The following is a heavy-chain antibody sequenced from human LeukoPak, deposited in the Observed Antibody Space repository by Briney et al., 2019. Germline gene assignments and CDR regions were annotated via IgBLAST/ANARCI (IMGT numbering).Heavy chain of an antibody. V-gene: IGHV4-59*12. CDR2: IYYSGST. J-gene: IGHJ4*02. CDR1: GGSISSYY. Sequence: PSETLSLTCTVSGGSISSYYWSWIRQPPGKGLEWIGYIYYSGSTNYNPSLKSRVTISVDTSKNQFSLKLSSVTAADTAVYYCARLRWLQFSDYWGQGTLVTVSS. D-gene: IGHD5-24*01. CDR3: ARLRWLQFSDY.